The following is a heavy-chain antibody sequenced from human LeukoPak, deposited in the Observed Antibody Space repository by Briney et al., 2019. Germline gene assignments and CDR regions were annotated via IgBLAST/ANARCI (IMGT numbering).Heavy chain of an antibody. D-gene: IGHD4-17*01. CDR2: IYHSGST. CDR3: ARAEGHGPYGDYEGFDY. CDR1: GGSISTYY. J-gene: IGHJ4*02. Sequence: SETLSLTCTVSGGSISTYYWSWIRQPPGKGLEWIGYIYHSGSTYYNPSLKSRVTISVDRSKNQFSLKLSSVTAADTAVYYCARAEGHGPYGDYEGFDYWGQGTLVTVSS. V-gene: IGHV4-59*12.